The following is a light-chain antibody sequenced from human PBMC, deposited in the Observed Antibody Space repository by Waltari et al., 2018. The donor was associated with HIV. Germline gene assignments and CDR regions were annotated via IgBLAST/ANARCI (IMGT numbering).Light chain of an antibody. CDR3: ASFTGDDTLL. V-gene: IGLV2-14*03. J-gene: IGLJ3*02. Sequence: SAVTQPASVSGLPGQSITISCTGGDRDFGLYNFVSWYQQHPGRVPILILYDVDSRAPGISDRFSGSRSGPTASLNISRLRAEDEADYYCASFTGDDTLLFGGGTKVTVL. CDR1: DRDFGLYNF. CDR2: DVD.